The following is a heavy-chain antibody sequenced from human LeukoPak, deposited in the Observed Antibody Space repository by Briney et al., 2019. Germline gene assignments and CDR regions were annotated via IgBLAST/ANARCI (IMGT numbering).Heavy chain of an antibody. V-gene: IGHV3-30-3*01. J-gene: IGHJ4*02. CDR3: ARDYGYSGRRGIDY. CDR2: ISYDGSKT. CDR1: GFTFSSYA. D-gene: IGHD1-26*01. Sequence: PGGSLRLSCAASGFTFSSYAMDWVRQAPGKGLEWVAVISYDGSKTYYADSVKGRFTISRDNSKNTLYLQMNSLRAEDAAVYYCARDYGYSGRRGIDYWGQGTLVTVSS.